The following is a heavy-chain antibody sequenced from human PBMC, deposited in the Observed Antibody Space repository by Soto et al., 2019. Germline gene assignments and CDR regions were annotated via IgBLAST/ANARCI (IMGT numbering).Heavy chain of an antibody. D-gene: IGHD3-10*01. CDR3: ARDPDYYGSGSYYHYYYYYGMDV. CDR2: INAGNGNT. CDR1: GYTFTSYA. Sequence: GASVKVSCKASGYTFTSYAMHWVRQAPGQRLEWMGWINAGNGNTKYSQKFQGRVTITRDTSASTAYMELSSLRSEDTAVYYCARDPDYYGSGSYYHYYYYYGMDVWGQGTTVTVSS. J-gene: IGHJ6*02. V-gene: IGHV1-3*01.